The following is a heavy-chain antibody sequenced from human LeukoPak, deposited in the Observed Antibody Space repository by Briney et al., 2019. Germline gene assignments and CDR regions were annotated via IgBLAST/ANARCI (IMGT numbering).Heavy chain of an antibody. J-gene: IGHJ4*02. V-gene: IGHV1-2*02. CDR1: GYSFSAAYN. CDR2: INPSSGDT. Sequence: ASVKVSCKASGYSFSAAYNIHWLRQAPGQGPEFMGWINPSSGDTRYAQKFQGRVTVTRDTNISTAYMELSSLTSDDTAVYYCARDPRGTYDYWGQGSLVTVSS. CDR3: ARDPRGTYDY. D-gene: IGHD5-12*01.